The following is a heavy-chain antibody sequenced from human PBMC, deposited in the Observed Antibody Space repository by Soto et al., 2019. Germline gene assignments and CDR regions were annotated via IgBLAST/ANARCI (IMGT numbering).Heavy chain of an antibody. V-gene: IGHV1-69*01. CDR1: GGSFSSYA. CDR2: IIPILGSV. Sequence: QVQLVQSGADVKKPGSSVKVSCQASGGSFSSYAISWVRQAPGQGLEWMGVIIPILGSVKYAQKFQGRVTITAGDPTSTVYMELSSLTSEDTAVYYCARESSLPAYSYYGMDVWGQGTTVIVSS. CDR3: ARESSLPAYSYYGMDV. J-gene: IGHJ6*02. D-gene: IGHD2-21*01.